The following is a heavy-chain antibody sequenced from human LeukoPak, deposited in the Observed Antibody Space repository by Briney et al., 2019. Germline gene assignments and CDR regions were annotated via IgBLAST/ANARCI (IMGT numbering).Heavy chain of an antibody. V-gene: IGHV4-61*05. CDR2: VYSSGTT. J-gene: IGHJ5*02. CDR1: GGSISSSSYY. D-gene: IGHD3-9*01. Sequence: PSETLSLTCTVSGGSISSSSYYWGWIRQTPGKGLEWIGYVYSSGTTKYNAALKRRVTISVDTSKNQFSLKMNSVTAADTAVYYCARQVWINRYFGRNWFDPWGQGTLVTVSS. CDR3: ARQVWINRYFGRNWFDP.